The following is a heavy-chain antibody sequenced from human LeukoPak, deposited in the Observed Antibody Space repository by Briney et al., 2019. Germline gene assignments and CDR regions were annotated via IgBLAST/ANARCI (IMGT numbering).Heavy chain of an antibody. V-gene: IGHV3-48*01. D-gene: IGHD2-15*01. CDR3: ASSIHCSGGSCYVP. Sequence: GGSLRLSCAASGFTFSSYNMNWVRQAPGKGLEWISYISSSSSSIYYADSVKGRFTISRGDAKNSLYLQMNSLRAEDTAVYYCASSIHCSGGSCYVPWGQGTLVTVSS. CDR2: ISSSSSSI. J-gene: IGHJ4*02. CDR1: GFTFSSYN.